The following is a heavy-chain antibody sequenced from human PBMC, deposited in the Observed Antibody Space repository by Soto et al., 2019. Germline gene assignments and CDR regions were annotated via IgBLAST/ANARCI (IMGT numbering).Heavy chain of an antibody. V-gene: IGHV1-18*04. CDR3: ARLRAAGSTSSSSDPYFDY. CDR1: GYTFTSYG. CDR2: ISAYNGNT. J-gene: IGHJ4*02. Sequence: ASVKVSCKASGYTFTSYGISWVRQAPGQGLEWMGWISAYNGNTNYAQKLQGRGTMTTDTSTSTAYMELRSLRSDYTAVYYCARLRAAGSTSSSSDPYFDYRGKGTMVTVSS. D-gene: IGHD6-13*01.